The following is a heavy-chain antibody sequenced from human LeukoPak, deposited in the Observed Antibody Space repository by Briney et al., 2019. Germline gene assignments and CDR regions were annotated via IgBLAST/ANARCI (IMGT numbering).Heavy chain of an antibody. J-gene: IGHJ4*02. V-gene: IGHV1-69*13. Sequence: SVKVSCKASGGTFSSYAISWVRQAPGQGLEWMGGIIPIFGTANYAQKFQGRVTITADESTSTAYMELSSLRSEDTAVYYCARDQVAPAASDYWGQGTLVTVSS. D-gene: IGHD2-2*01. CDR3: ARDQVAPAASDY. CDR2: IIPIFGTA. CDR1: GGTFSSYA.